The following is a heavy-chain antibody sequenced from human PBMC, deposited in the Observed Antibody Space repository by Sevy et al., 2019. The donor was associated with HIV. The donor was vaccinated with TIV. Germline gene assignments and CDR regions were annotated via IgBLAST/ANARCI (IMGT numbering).Heavy chain of an antibody. D-gene: IGHD4-4*01. J-gene: IGHJ3*02. CDR2: IIPIFGTA. CDR1: GDTFSSYA. CDR3: ARDTMTTITTKAFDI. Sequence: ASVKVSCKASGDTFSSYAISWVRQAPGQGLEWMGGIIPIFGTANYAQKFQGRVTITADESTTTGYMELSSLRSEDTAVHYCARDTMTTITTKAFDIWGQGTMVTVSS. V-gene: IGHV1-69*13.